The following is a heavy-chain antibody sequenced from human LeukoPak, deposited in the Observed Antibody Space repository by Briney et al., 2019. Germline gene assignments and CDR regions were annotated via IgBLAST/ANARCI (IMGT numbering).Heavy chain of an antibody. D-gene: IGHD6-19*01. CDR3: ARWSSDWENNYFDP. J-gene: IGHJ5*02. CDR1: FGSISSDSHY. CDR2: IYYGGTT. V-gene: IGHV4-39*07. Sequence: PSKTLSLTCTVSFGSISSDSHYWGWIRQPPGNRLEWIASIYYGGTTQYNPSLKSRATISIDTSNNRFSLRLTSATAADTAVYYCARWSSDWENNYFDPWGQGILVTVSS.